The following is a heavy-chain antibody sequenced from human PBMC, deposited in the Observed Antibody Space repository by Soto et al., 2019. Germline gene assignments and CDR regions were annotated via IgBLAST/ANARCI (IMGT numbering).Heavy chain of an antibody. CDR2: INPHGGST. D-gene: IGHD3-3*01. V-gene: IGHV1-46*01. J-gene: IGHJ5*02. Sequence: GSVNVSCKAPGDTFTSYYLNWVRQAPGQGLEWMGVINPHGGSTKYAQKFQGRITMTRDTSRSTVYMELSSLRSDDTAIYYCARSSGGNFGIIIEGSNWFDPWGQGTLVTFSS. CDR3: ARSSGGNFGIIIEGSNWFDP. CDR1: GDTFTSYY.